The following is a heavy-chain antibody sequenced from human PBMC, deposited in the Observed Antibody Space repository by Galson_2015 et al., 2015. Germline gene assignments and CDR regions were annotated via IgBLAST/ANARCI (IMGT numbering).Heavy chain of an antibody. Sequence: SLRLSCAASAFTFSNYGMNWVRQAPGKGLEWVSYISSSSITIYYADSVKGRFTISRDNAKNSLYLQMNSLRDEDTAVYFCAREPWGLGVGPDYWGQGTLVTVSS. D-gene: IGHD2-21*01. CDR1: AFTFSNYG. J-gene: IGHJ4*02. CDR2: ISSSSITI. CDR3: AREPWGLGVGPDY. V-gene: IGHV3-48*02.